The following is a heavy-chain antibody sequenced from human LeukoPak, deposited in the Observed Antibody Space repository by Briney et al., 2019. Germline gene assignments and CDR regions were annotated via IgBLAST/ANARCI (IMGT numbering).Heavy chain of an antibody. J-gene: IGHJ4*02. D-gene: IGHD2-2*01. V-gene: IGHV4-4*07. CDR2: IYTSGST. Sequence: PSETLSLTCTVSGGSISSYYWSWIRQPAGKGLEWIGRIYTSGSTNYNPSLKSRVTMSVDTSKNQFSLKLSSVTAADTAVYYCAGGYCSSTSCYGGPGFDYWGQGTLVTVSP. CDR3: AGGYCSSTSCYGGPGFDY. CDR1: GGSISSYY.